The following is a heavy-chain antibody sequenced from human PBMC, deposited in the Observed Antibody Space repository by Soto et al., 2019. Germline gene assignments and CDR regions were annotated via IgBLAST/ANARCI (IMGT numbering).Heavy chain of an antibody. V-gene: IGHV1-69*14. CDR2: IIPMFGTA. J-gene: IGHJ4*02. D-gene: IGHD5-18*01. CDR3: ASRIQLSLRRINTGYSG. Sequence: QVQLVQSGAEVKKPESSVKVSCKAPGGTFSTYAISWVRQAPGQGLEWMGGIIPMFGTANYAQRFQDRVTITADKPTNTVYMELSSLRAEDTAVYFCASRIQLSLRRINTGYSGWGQGTLVTVSS. CDR1: GGTFSTYA.